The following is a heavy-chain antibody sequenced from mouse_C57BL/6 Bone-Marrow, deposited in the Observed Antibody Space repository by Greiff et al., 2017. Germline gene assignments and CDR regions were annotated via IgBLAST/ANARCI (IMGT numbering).Heavy chain of an antibody. J-gene: IGHJ4*01. Sequence: EVQVVESGGGLVKPGGSLKLSCAASGFTFSSYAMSWVRQTPEKRLEWVATISDGGSYTYYPDNVKGRFTISRDNAKNNLYLQMSHLKSEDTAMYYCARDPSMITMGAYYAMDYWVQGTSVTVSS. CDR3: ARDPSMITMGAYYAMDY. D-gene: IGHD2-4*01. CDR2: ISDGGSYT. CDR1: GFTFSSYA. V-gene: IGHV5-4*01.